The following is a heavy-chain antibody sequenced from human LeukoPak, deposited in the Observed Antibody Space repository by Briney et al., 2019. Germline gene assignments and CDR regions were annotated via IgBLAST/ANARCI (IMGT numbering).Heavy chain of an antibody. V-gene: IGHV3-30*04. CDR3: AKAPVTSCRGAFCYPFDY. Sequence: GRSLRLSCAASGFTFSNYAMHWVRQAPGKGLEWVTVISYDGSYKYYADSVKGRFTISRDNAKNSLYLQMNSLRAEDAAVYYCAKAPVTSCRGAFCYPFDYWGQGTLVTVSS. J-gene: IGHJ4*02. CDR2: ISYDGSYK. CDR1: GFTFSNYA. D-gene: IGHD2-15*01.